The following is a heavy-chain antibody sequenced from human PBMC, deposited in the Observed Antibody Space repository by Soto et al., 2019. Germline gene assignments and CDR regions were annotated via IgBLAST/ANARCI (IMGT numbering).Heavy chain of an antibody. CDR3: ARFYDSSGYGDAFDI. J-gene: IGHJ3*02. Sequence: GASVKVTCKASGYTFTSYGISWVRQDPGQGLEWMGWISAYNGNTNYAQKLQGRVTMTTDKTTSTAYMELRSLRSDDTAVYYCARFYDSSGYGDAFDIWGQGTMVTVSS. CDR1: GYTFTSYG. D-gene: IGHD3-22*01. V-gene: IGHV1-18*01. CDR2: ISAYNGNT.